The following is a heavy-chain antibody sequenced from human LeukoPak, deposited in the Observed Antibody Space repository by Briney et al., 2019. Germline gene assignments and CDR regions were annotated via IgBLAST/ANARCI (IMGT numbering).Heavy chain of an antibody. V-gene: IGHV1-2*02. J-gene: IGHJ3*02. Sequence: ASVKVSCKASGYTFTGYYMHWVRQAPGQGLEWMGWINPNSGGTNYAQKLQGRVTMTTDTSTSTAYMELRSLRSDDTAVYYCAIPPVGATISDPRNAFDIWGQGTMVTVSS. CDR3: AIPPVGATISDPRNAFDI. D-gene: IGHD1-26*01. CDR2: INPNSGGT. CDR1: GYTFTGYY.